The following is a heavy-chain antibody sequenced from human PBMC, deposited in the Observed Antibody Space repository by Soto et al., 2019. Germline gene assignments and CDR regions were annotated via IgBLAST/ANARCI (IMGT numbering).Heavy chain of an antibody. D-gene: IGHD3-22*01. Sequence: GGSLRLSCAASGFTFSSYAMSWVRQAPGKGLEWVSAISGSGGSTYYADSVKGRFTISRDNSKNTLYLQINSLRAEDTAVYYCATRAYYYDRSGYFVYWGQGTLVTVSS. V-gene: IGHV3-23*01. CDR2: ISGSGGST. CDR3: ATRAYYYDRSGYFVY. J-gene: IGHJ4*02. CDR1: GFTFSSYA.